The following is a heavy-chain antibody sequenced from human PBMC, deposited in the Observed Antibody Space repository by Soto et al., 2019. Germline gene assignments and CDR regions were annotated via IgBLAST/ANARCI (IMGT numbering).Heavy chain of an antibody. D-gene: IGHD3-22*01. Sequence: EVQLVESGGGLVQPGGSLRLSCAASGFTFSSYSMNWVRQAPGKGLEWVSYISSSSSTIYYADSVKGRFTISRDNAKNSLYLQMNSLRDEDTAVYYCARLHSSGYYYNFDYWGQGTLVTVSS. CDR3: ARLHSSGYYYNFDY. CDR2: ISSSSSTI. J-gene: IGHJ4*02. V-gene: IGHV3-48*02. CDR1: GFTFSSYS.